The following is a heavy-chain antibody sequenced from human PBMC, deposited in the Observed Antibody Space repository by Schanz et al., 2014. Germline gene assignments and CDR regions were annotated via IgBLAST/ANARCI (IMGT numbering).Heavy chain of an antibody. CDR1: GYTFTSDS. D-gene: IGHD2-21*01. Sequence: QVQLVQSGAEVKKPGASVKVSCKASGYTFTSDSMHWVRQAPGQGLEWMGMINPSGGSTTYAQKFQGRVTMTRDTSTSTVYMELSSLRSEDTAVYYCARDRRECGAECYSVEVFEIWGQGTLVTVSS. CDR3: ARDRRECGAECYSVEVFEI. V-gene: IGHV1-46*01. CDR2: INPSGGST. J-gene: IGHJ4*02.